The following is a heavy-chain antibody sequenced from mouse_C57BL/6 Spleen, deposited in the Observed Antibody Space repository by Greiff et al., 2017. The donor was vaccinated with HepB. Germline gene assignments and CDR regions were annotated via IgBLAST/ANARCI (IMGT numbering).Heavy chain of an antibody. J-gene: IGHJ3*01. CDR3: ASGDYGGAPFAY. Sequence: QVQLQQPGAELVRPGSSVKLSCKASGYTFTSYWMHWVKQRPIQGLEWIGNIDPSDSETHYNQKFKDKATLTVDKSSSTAYMQLSSLTSEDSAVYYCASGDYGGAPFAYWGQGTLVTVSA. V-gene: IGHV1-52*01. CDR1: GYTFTSYW. D-gene: IGHD2-4*01. CDR2: IDPSDSET.